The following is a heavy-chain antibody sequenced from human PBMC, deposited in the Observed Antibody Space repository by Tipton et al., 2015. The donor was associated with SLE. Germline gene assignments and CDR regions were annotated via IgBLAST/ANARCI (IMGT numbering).Heavy chain of an antibody. CDR3: ARDGDIVVSGVDY. Sequence: SLRLSCAASGFTFSSYSMNWVRQAPGKGLEWVSSISSSSSYIYYADSVKGRFTISRDNAKNSLYLQMNSLRAEDTAVYYCARDGDIVVSGVDYWGQGTLVTVSS. CDR1: GFTFSSYS. D-gene: IGHD2-15*01. CDR2: ISSSSSYI. J-gene: IGHJ4*02. V-gene: IGHV3-21*01.